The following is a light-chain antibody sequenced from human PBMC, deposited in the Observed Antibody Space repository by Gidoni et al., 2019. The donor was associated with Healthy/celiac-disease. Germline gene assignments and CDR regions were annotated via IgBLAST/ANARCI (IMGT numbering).Light chain of an antibody. J-gene: IGKJ1*01. V-gene: IGKV4-1*01. CDR2: WAS. Sequence: DIVMTQSPDSLAVSLGERATINLKSSQSVLYSSNNKNYLAWYQQKPGQPPKLLIYWASTRESGVPDRFSGSGSGTDFTLTISSLQAEDVAVYYCQQYYSTPQTFGQGTKVEIK. CDR1: QSVLYSSNNKNY. CDR3: QQYYSTPQT.